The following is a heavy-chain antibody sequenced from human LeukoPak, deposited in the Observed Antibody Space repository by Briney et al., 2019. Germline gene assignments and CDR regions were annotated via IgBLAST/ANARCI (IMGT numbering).Heavy chain of an antibody. D-gene: IGHD2-15*01. J-gene: IGHJ4*02. Sequence: GGSLRLSCAASGFTFSNHNMNWVRQAPGKGLEWVANIKQDGSEKYYVDSVKGRFTISRDNAKNSLYLQMNSLRAEDTAVYYCARGRGGCSGGRCYPYYFDNWGQGTLVTVSS. CDR3: ARGRGGCSGGRCYPYYFDN. CDR2: IKQDGSEK. CDR1: GFTFSNHN. V-gene: IGHV3-7*01.